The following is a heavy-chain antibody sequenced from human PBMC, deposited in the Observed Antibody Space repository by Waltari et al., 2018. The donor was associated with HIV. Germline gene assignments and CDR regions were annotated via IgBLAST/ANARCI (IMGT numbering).Heavy chain of an antibody. CDR3: ARDRFCNGNGCSPSDAFDV. V-gene: IGHV4-30-2*06. CDR1: GGSVGSSGFS. D-gene: IGHD2-15*01. CDR2: IYYTGST. Sequence: QLRLQESGSGLLKPSQTLSLTCNVSGGSVGSSGFSWSWIRQSPGKGLEWIGYIYYTGSTYYNPSLKSRVNISLDRCKNQFSLRLSYVSAADTAVYYCARDRFCNGNGCSPSDAFDVWGQGRMVTVSS. J-gene: IGHJ3*01.